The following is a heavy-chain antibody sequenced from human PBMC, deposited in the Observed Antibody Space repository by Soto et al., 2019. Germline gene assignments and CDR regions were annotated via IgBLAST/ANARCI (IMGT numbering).Heavy chain of an antibody. Sequence: PSETLSLTCTVSGASIRSTDYYWSGIRQAPGKGLEWIGYVYYTGSTYYNPYLMSRLTISVDTSKKQFSLKLTPVTAAETAVYYCVRTARQGAVAPHWFDRWGQGTQVTVSS. CDR2: VYYTGST. D-gene: IGHD2-21*02. CDR1: GASIRSTDYY. CDR3: VRTARQGAVAPHWFDR. J-gene: IGHJ5*02. V-gene: IGHV4-30-4*01.